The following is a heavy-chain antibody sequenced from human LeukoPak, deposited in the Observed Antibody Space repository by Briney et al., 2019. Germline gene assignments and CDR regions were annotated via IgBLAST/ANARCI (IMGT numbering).Heavy chain of an antibody. CDR2: ISGSSRTM. CDR3: ARDLGLYDYGGNIDY. CDR1: GFTFSTYS. Sequence: QSGGSLRLSCAASGFTFSTYSMSWVRQAPGKGLEWVSYISGSSRTMYYADSVKGRFTISRDNVKKSLYLQMNSLRAEDTAVYYCARDLGLYDYGGNIDYWGQGTLVTVSS. V-gene: IGHV3-48*04. D-gene: IGHD4-23*01. J-gene: IGHJ4*02.